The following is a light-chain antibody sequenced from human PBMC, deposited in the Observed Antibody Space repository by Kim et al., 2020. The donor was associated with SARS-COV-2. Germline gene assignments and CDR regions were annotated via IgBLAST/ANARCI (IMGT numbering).Light chain of an antibody. CDR3: QAYDSTLSDSWV. J-gene: IGLJ3*02. V-gene: IGLV1-40*01. Sequence: QSVLTQPPSVSGAPGQRVTISCTGSRSNIGAYDVHWYQHLPGTAPKILIYGDTNRPSRVPDRFSGSKSGTSASLSITGLQAEDEADYYCQAYDSTLSDSWVFGGGTKL. CDR1: RSNIGAYD. CDR2: GDT.